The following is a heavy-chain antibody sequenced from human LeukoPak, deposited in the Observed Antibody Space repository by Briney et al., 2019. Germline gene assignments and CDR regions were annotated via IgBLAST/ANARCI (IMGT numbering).Heavy chain of an antibody. D-gene: IGHD6-13*01. CDR2: IYPGGSDT. CDR3: ARHGDSAKYSSSWLDY. J-gene: IGHJ4*02. V-gene: IGHV5-51*01. Sequence: GESLKISCKGSGYSFTSYWIGWVRQMPGKGLEWMGIIYPGGSDTRYSPSFQGQVTISADKSISTAYLQWSSLKASDTAMYYCARHGDSAKYSSSWLDYWGQGTLVTVSS. CDR1: GYSFTSYW.